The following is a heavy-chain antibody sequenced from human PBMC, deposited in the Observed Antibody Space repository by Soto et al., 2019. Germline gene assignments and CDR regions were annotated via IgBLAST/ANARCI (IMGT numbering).Heavy chain of an antibody. CDR2: ISTGSIFT. CDR1: GFTFNDFY. D-gene: IGHD3-22*01. J-gene: IGHJ5*02. Sequence: GGSLRLSCAASGFTFNDFYMSWIRQAPGKGLEWVSYISTGSIFTNYADSVKGRFTISRDNAKNSLYLQMNSLRAEDTAVYYCARDSSGSDWFDPWGQGTLVTVSS. CDR3: ARDSSGSDWFDP. V-gene: IGHV3-11*05.